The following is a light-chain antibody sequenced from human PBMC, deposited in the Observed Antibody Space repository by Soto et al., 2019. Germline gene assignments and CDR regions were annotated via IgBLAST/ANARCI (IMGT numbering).Light chain of an antibody. CDR3: QQHNRWPIT. Sequence: EVVLTQSPVTLSLSPGERATLSCRASQSFRGLLAWYQQKPGQAPRLLIYDAFNRATGIPPRFSGSGSGTDFTLTISSLEPEDSAVYYCQQHNRWPITFGQGTRLEIK. V-gene: IGKV3-11*01. CDR2: DAF. CDR1: QSFRGL. J-gene: IGKJ5*01.